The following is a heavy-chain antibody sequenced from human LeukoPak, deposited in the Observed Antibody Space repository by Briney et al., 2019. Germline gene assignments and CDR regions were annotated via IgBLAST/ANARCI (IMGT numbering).Heavy chain of an antibody. CDR2: IYSGGSGST. CDR3: AHRKATSWAHDY. CDR1: GFTVSSSY. D-gene: IGHD2-2*01. Sequence: GGSLRLSCAASGFTVSSSYMSWVRHAPGKGLELVSVIYSGGSGSTYYADSVKGRFTISRDNSKNTLNLQMNSLRAEDTAVYYCAHRKATSWAHDYWGQGTLVTVSS. J-gene: IGHJ4*02. V-gene: IGHV3-53*01.